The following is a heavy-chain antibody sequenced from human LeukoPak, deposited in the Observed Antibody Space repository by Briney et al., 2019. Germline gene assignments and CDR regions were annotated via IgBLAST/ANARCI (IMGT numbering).Heavy chain of an antibody. CDR3: ARGTAAAGIDY. CDR1: GFTFSSYS. Sequence: GGSLRPSCAASGFTFSSYSMNWVRQAPGKGLEWVSSISSSSSYIYYADSVKGRFTISRDNAKNSLYLQMNSLRAEDTAVYYCARGTAAAGIDYWGQGTLVTVSS. D-gene: IGHD6-13*01. V-gene: IGHV3-21*01. CDR2: ISSSSSYI. J-gene: IGHJ4*02.